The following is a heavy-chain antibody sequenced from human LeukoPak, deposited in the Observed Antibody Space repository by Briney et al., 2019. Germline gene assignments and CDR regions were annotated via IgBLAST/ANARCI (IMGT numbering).Heavy chain of an antibody. D-gene: IGHD2-2*01. CDR2: INLNSGGT. CDR1: GYAFTGYY. Sequence: ASVKVSCKASGYAFTGYYMDWVRQAPGQGLEWMGRINLNSGGTNYAQKFQGRVTMTRDTSISKAYMELSRLRSDDTAVYYCARESTKYPAAAIGYWGQGTLVTVSS. V-gene: IGHV1-2*06. J-gene: IGHJ4*02. CDR3: ARESTKYPAAAIGY.